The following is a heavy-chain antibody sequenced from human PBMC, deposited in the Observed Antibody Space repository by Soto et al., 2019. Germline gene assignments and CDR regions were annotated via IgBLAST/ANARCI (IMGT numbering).Heavy chain of an antibody. CDR3: ARAPYSNAWYRFDL. CDR1: GFTFSGYW. Sequence: GALRLSCEASGFTFSGYWMSWVRQAPGKGLEWVADIKHDGSVQYYVDSVKGRLTISRDNAKKQLYLQMNGLRAEDTALYYCARAPYSNAWYRFDLWGQGTLVTVSS. J-gene: IGHJ4*02. D-gene: IGHD4-4*01. V-gene: IGHV3-7*03. CDR2: IKHDGSVQ.